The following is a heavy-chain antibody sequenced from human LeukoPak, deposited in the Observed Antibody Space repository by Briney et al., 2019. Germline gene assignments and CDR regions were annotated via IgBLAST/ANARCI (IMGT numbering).Heavy chain of an antibody. CDR1: GGSVSSGTYY. J-gene: IGHJ4*02. CDR2: IYFNGST. Sequence: PSETLSLTCTVSGGSVSSGTYYWTWIRQPPGKGLEWIGYIYFNGSTNYNPSLKSRVTISVDTSKTQFSLKLTSVTAAETAVYHCARARGNYYGSGSYDYWGQGTLVTVSS. D-gene: IGHD3-10*01. CDR3: ARARGNYYGSGSYDY. V-gene: IGHV4-61*01.